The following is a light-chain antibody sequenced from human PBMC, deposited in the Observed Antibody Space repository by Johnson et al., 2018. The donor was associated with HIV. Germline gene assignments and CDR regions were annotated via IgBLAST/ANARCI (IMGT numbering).Light chain of an antibody. Sequence: HSVLTQPPSVSAAPGQKVTISCSGSISNIGDNFVSWYQQFPGTALKLLLYENNRRPPGIPDRFSGSKFGSSTTLGIAGLLTGYEADYSCGTWDSSLSGGVFGTGAKVTVL. J-gene: IGLJ1*01. CDR2: ENN. V-gene: IGLV1-51*02. CDR1: ISNIGDNF. CDR3: GTWDSSLSGGV.